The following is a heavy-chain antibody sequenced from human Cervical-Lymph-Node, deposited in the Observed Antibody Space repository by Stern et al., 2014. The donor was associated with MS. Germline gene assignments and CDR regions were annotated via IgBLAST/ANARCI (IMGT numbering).Heavy chain of an antibody. V-gene: IGHV2-70*01. Sequence: QITLKESGPALVKPTQTLTLTCTFSGFSLSTSGMCVSWIRQPPWKALEWLVPTECDDDKSYSTHLQTRLTMYKHTSNKQVRITMTNMDPVDTATYYCARTRVGGGHYFDYWGQGTLVTVSS. CDR1: GFSLSTSGMC. CDR3: ARTRVGGGHYFDY. CDR2: TECDDDK. D-gene: IGHD3-16*01. J-gene: IGHJ4*02.